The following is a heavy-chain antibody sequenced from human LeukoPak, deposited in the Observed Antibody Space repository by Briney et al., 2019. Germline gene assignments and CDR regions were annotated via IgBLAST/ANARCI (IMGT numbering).Heavy chain of an antibody. CDR1: GGTFSSYA. CDR2: IIPIFVTA. J-gene: IGHJ6*02. V-gene: IGHV1-69*13. CDR3: ARDSRGYCSGGSCYGMDV. Sequence: SVKVSCKASGGTFSSYAISWVRQAPGQGLEWMGGIIPIFVTANYAQKFQGRVTITADESTSTAYMELSSLRSEDTAVYYCARDSRGYCSGGSCYGMDVWGQGTTVTVSS. D-gene: IGHD2-15*01.